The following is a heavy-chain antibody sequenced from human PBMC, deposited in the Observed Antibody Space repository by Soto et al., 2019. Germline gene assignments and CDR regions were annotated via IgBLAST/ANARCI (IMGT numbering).Heavy chain of an antibody. V-gene: IGHV1-69*02. J-gene: IGHJ3*02. CDR2: IIPNLSIA. CDR1: GGTFSSYT. CDR3: ARGVNSSGWYGTGAFDI. D-gene: IGHD6-19*01. Sequence: QVQLVQSGAEVKKPGSSVKVSCKASGGTFSSYTISWVRQAPGQGLEWMGRIIPNLSIANYAQKFQGRVTSSAGKSTSTGYLELSSLRSEDTAVYYCARGVNSSGWYGTGAFDIWGQGTMVTVSS.